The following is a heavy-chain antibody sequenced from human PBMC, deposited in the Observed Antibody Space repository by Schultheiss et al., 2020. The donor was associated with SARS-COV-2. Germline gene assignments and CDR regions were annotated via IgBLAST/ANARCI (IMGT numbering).Heavy chain of an antibody. CDR1: GYTFTSYY. D-gene: IGHD4-17*01. J-gene: IGHJ6*02. CDR3: ARDGDGHYYYYGMDV. Sequence: ASVKVSCKASGYTFTSYYMHWVRQAPGQGLEWMGIINPSGGSTSYAQKFQGRVTMTRVTSTSTVYMELSSLRSEDTAVYYCARDGDGHYYYYGMDVWGQGTTVTVSS. V-gene: IGHV1-46*03. CDR2: INPSGGST.